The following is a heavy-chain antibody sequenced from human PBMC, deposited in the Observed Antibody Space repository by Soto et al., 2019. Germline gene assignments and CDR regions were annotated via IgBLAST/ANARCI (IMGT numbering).Heavy chain of an antibody. J-gene: IGHJ4*02. CDR1: GYTFTGYY. CDR2: INPNSGGT. D-gene: IGHD1-26*01. CDR3: ARGVGSSPPRY. V-gene: IGHV1-2*02. Sequence: ASVKVSCKASGYTFTGYYMHWVRQAPGQGLEWMGWINPNSGGTNYAQKFQGRVTMTRDTSKNQISLKLTSATAADTAVYFCARGVGSSPPRYWGRGTLVTVSS.